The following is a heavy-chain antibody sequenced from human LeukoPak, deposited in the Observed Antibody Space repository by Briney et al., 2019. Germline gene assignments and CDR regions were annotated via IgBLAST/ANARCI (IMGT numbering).Heavy chain of an antibody. CDR3: AELGITMIGGV. D-gene: IGHD3-10*02. Sequence: GGSLRLYCAASGLTFSSYEMNWVRHAPGKGLEWVSYISSSGSTIYYADSVKGRFTISRDNAKNSLYLQMNSLRAEDTAVYYCAELGITMIGGVWGKGTTVTISS. V-gene: IGHV3-48*03. CDR2: ISSSGSTI. J-gene: IGHJ6*04. CDR1: GLTFSSYE.